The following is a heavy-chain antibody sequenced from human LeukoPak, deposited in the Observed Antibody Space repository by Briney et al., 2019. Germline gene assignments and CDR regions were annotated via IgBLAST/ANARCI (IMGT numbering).Heavy chain of an antibody. D-gene: IGHD3-22*01. CDR1: GFTFSDYA. CDR3: AKVRPFTPIAVVPEYFDY. V-gene: IGHV3-23*01. Sequence: GGSLRLSCAASGFTFSDYAITWVRQAPGKGLEWVSHISGNGGSTSYADSVRGRFTVSIDNSKNMLYLQMNSLRVDDTAVYYCAKVRPFTPIAVVPEYFDYWGQGTLVAVSS. CDR2: ISGNGGST. J-gene: IGHJ4*02.